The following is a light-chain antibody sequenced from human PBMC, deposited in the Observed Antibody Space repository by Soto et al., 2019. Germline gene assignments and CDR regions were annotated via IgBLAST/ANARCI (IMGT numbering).Light chain of an antibody. CDR2: KAS. V-gene: IGKV1-5*03. J-gene: IGKJ2*01. CDR3: QQYSSYSPYT. Sequence: DIQMTQSPSTLSASVGDRVTITCRASQTISSMLAWYQQKPGKAPRLLIYKASNLENGVPSRFSGSGSGTEFTLTISSLQPDDFATYYCQQYSSYSPYTFGHGTKLEI. CDR1: QTISSM.